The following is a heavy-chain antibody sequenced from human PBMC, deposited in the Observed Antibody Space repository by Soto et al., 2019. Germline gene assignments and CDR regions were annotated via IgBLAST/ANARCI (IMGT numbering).Heavy chain of an antibody. CDR1: GGTFSSYA. V-gene: IGHV1-69*13. CDR3: ARVTAPSSGWNWFDP. CDR2: IIPIFGTA. J-gene: IGHJ5*02. D-gene: IGHD6-19*01. Sequence: ASVKVSCKASGGTFSSYAISWVRQAPGQGLEWMGGIIPIFGTANYAQKFQGRVTITADESTSTAYMELRSLRSDDTAVYYCARVTAPSSGWNWFDPWGQGTLVTVSS.